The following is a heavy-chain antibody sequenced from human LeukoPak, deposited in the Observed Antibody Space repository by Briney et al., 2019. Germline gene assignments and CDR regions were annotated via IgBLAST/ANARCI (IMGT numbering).Heavy chain of an antibody. CDR3: ARHEGLARPFDY. Sequence: SETLSLTCSVSGSSISNYYWSWIRQSPGKGLEWIGYIYSTGSTDYNPSLKSRVTISVETSKNQFSLRLSPVTAADTAVYFCARHEGLARPFDYWGQGTLVPVSS. CDR1: GSSISNYY. V-gene: IGHV4-59*08. D-gene: IGHD6-19*01. CDR2: IYSTGST. J-gene: IGHJ4*02.